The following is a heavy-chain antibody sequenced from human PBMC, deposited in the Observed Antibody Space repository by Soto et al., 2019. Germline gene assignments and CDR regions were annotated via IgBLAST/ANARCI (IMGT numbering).Heavy chain of an antibody. D-gene: IGHD6-13*01. V-gene: IGHV4-59*08. CDR1: DGSISSDY. CDR2: IYYSGST. Sequence: SETLSLTCTVTDGSISSDYWRWIRQPPGKGLEWIGYIYYSGSTKYNPSLKSRVTISVDTSKNQFSLKLSSVTAADTAVYYCARHGAYSSSWTLRVYYYYGMDVWGQGTTVTVSS. CDR3: ARHGAYSSSWTLRVYYYYGMDV. J-gene: IGHJ6*02.